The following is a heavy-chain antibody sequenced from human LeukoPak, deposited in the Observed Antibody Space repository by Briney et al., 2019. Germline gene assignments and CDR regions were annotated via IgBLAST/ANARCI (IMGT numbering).Heavy chain of an antibody. CDR1: VYTFTGYY. Sequence: ASVKVSCKASVYTFTGYYMHWVRQAPGQGLEWMGWINPNSGGTNYAQKFQGRVTMTRDTSISTAYMELSRLRSDDTAVYYCARVFGGVVAATNWFDPWGQGTLVTVSS. CDR3: ARVFGGVVAATNWFDP. J-gene: IGHJ5*02. CDR2: INPNSGGT. V-gene: IGHV1-2*02. D-gene: IGHD2-15*01.